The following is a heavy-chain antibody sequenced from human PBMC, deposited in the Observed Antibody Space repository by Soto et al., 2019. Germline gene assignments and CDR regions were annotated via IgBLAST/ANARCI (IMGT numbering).Heavy chain of an antibody. J-gene: IGHJ4*02. CDR1: GFSVSVNY. CDR2: IYGGGTT. Sequence: EVQLVESGGGLVQPGESLRLSCSASGFSVSVNYMSWIRQGPGKGLEWVSIIYGGGTTKYADSVEGRFTLSRDDSKNIQYLQMNSLRAEDMGVYYCAREGHDCTTTSCHQRGVDFWGQGTLVTVSS. D-gene: IGHD2-2*01. CDR3: AREGHDCTTTSCHQRGVDF. V-gene: IGHV3-66*01.